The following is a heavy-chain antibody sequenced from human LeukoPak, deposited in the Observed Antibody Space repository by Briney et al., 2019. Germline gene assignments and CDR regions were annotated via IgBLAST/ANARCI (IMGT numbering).Heavy chain of an antibody. CDR1: GFTFRDYY. Sequence: PGGSLRLSCAASGFTFRDYYMNWIRQAPGKGLEWISYISGSGNTIYQADSVKGRFTISRDNAKNSLFLQMNSLRADDTAVYYCARDLEQQMVLGRFDPWGQGTLVIVSS. CDR2: ISGSGNTI. CDR3: ARDLEQQMVLGRFDP. J-gene: IGHJ5*02. D-gene: IGHD6-13*01. V-gene: IGHV3-11*01.